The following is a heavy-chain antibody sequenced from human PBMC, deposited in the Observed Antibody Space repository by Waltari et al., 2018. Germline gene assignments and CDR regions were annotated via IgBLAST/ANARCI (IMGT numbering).Heavy chain of an antibody. J-gene: IGHJ4*02. CDR2: IYYSGST. D-gene: IGHD3-22*01. V-gene: IGHV4-59*01. Sequence: QVQLQESGPGLVKPSETLSLTCTVSGCSISSYYWSWIRQPPGKGLEWIGYIYYSGSTNYNPSLKSRVTISVDTSKNQFSLKLSSVTAADTAVYYCARVNSSGYYLDYWGQGTLVTVSS. CDR1: GCSISSYY. CDR3: ARVNSSGYYLDY.